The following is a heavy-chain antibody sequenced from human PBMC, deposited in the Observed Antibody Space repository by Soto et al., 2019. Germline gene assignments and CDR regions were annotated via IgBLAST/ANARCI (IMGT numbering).Heavy chain of an antibody. CDR1: GYSFTNYW. CDR3: AVRMVTVTFDPNFFDS. D-gene: IGHD2-21*02. J-gene: IGHJ4*02. V-gene: IGHV5-51*01. Sequence: PGESLKISCKGSGYSFTNYWIGWVRQMPGKGLEWMGIIYPRDSATRYGPSFQGQVTISVDKSINTAYLQWSSLKASDTAMYYCAVRMVTVTFDPNFFDSWGQGTQVTVSS. CDR2: IYPRDSAT.